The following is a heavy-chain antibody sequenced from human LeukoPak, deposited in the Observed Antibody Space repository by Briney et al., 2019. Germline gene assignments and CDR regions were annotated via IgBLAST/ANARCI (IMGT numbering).Heavy chain of an antibody. V-gene: IGHV1-46*01. CDR1: GYTFTTSY. J-gene: IGHJ4*02. CDR3: ARGSKLSLWFGELLGY. CDR2: INPSGGST. D-gene: IGHD3-10*01. Sequence: ASVKVSCKASGYTFTTSYMHWVRQAPGQGLEWMGIINPSGGSTSYAQKFQGRVTLTRDTSTSTVYMELSSLTSDDTAVYYCARGSKLSLWFGELLGYWGQGTLVTVSS.